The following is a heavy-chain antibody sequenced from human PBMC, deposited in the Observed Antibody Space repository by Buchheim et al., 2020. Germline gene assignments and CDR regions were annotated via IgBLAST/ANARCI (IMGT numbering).Heavy chain of an antibody. CDR3: AKDPTYPDKAVTGPYE. D-gene: IGHD6-19*01. J-gene: IGHJ4*02. CDR1: GFTFSTYW. CDR2: IKPDGSEK. Sequence: EVQLVESGGGLVQPGGSLRLSCAASGFTFSTYWMTWVRQAPGKGLEWLANIKPDGSEKYYLDSVKGRFNISRDNAKNSLYLQMNSLRVEDTGVYYCAKDPTYPDKAVTGPYEWGQGSL. V-gene: IGHV3-7*01.